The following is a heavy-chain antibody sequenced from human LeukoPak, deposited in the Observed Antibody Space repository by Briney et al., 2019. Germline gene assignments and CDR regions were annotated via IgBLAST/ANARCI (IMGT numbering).Heavy chain of an antibody. Sequence: GGSLRLSCAASGFTFSSYAMHWVRQAPGKGLEWVAVISYDGSNKYYADSVKGRFTISRDNSKNTLYLQMNSLRAEDTAVYYCARDLNYWGQGTLVTVSS. CDR1: GFTFSSYA. CDR3: ARDLNY. J-gene: IGHJ4*02. CDR2: ISYDGSNK. V-gene: IGHV3-30-3*01.